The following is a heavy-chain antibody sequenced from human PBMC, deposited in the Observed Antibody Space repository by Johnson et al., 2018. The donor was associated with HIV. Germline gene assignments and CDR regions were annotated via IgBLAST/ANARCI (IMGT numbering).Heavy chain of an antibody. CDR3: AKGYYDSPFGFDI. D-gene: IGHD3-3*01. CDR1: GFTFSSYW. V-gene: IGHV3-30*18. J-gene: IGHJ3*02. CDR2: ISYDGNNK. Sequence: VQLVESGGGLVQPGGSLRLSCAASGFTFSSYWMSWVRQAPGKGLEWVAVISYDGNNKYYTDPVKGRFTISRDNSKNALYLQMHNLTTEDTAVYYCAKGYYDSPFGFDIWGQGTMVIVSS.